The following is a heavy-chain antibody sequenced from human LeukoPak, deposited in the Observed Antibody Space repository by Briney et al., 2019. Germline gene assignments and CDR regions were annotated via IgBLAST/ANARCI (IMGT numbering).Heavy chain of an antibody. V-gene: IGHV3-53*01. CDR3: AKTGGPWD. J-gene: IGHJ4*02. D-gene: IGHD7-27*01. CDR2: IFSDGTT. Sequence: GGSLRLSCAASGFTVGSSFMTWVRQAPGKGLEWVSVIFSDGTTYYTDSVKGRFTISRDNSKNTLYLRLNSLRAEDTAVYYCAKTGGPWDWGQGTLVTVSS. CDR1: GFTVGSSF.